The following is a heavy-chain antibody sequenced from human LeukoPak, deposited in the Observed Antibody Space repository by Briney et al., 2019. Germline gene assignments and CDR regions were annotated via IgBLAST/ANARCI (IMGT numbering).Heavy chain of an antibody. V-gene: IGHV3-30-3*01. CDR1: GFTFSSYA. Sequence: PGGSLRLSCAASGFTFSSYAMHWVRQAPGKGLEWVAVISYDGSNKYYADSVKGRFTISRDNSKNTLYLQMNSLRAEDTAVYYCARALRYFDYWGQGTLVTVSS. CDR3: ARALRYFDY. D-gene: IGHD4-17*01. J-gene: IGHJ4*02. CDR2: ISYDGSNK.